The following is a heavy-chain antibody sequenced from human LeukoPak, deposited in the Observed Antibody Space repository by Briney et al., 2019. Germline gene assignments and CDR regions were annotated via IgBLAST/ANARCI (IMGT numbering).Heavy chain of an antibody. V-gene: IGHV4-59*01. Sequence: KPSETLSLTCAVSGGSISSYYWSWIRQPPGKGLEWIGYIYYSGSTNYNPSLKSRVTISVDTSKNQFSLKLSSVTAADTAVYYCARSGYSYGYKDYWGQGTLVTVSS. CDR2: IYYSGST. CDR1: GGSISSYY. D-gene: IGHD5-18*01. J-gene: IGHJ4*02. CDR3: ARSGYSYGYKDY.